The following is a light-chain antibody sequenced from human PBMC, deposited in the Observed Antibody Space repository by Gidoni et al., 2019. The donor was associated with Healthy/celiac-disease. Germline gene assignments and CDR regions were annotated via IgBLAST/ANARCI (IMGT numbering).Light chain of an antibody. V-gene: IGKV1-5*03. Sequence: DIQMTHSPSILSASVGDRVTITCRASQSISSWLAWYQQKPGKAPKLLIYKASSLESGVPSRFSGSGSGTEFTLTISSLQPDDFATYYCQQYNSYPWTFGQGTKVEIK. CDR3: QQYNSYPWT. CDR2: KAS. J-gene: IGKJ1*01. CDR1: QSISSW.